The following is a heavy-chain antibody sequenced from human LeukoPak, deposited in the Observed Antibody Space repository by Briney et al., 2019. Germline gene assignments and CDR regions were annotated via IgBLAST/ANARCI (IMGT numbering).Heavy chain of an antibody. CDR1: GGSISSYY. D-gene: IGHD3-22*01. V-gene: IGHV4-59*01. CDR3: ARSPNYYDSSGFVMNFDY. CDR2: IYYGGST. J-gene: IGHJ4*02. Sequence: PSETLSLTCTVSGGSISSYYWSWIRQPPGKGLEWIGYIYYGGSTNYNPSLKSRVTISVDTSKNQFSLKLSSVTAADTAVYYCARSPNYYDSSGFVMNFDYWGQGTLVTVSS.